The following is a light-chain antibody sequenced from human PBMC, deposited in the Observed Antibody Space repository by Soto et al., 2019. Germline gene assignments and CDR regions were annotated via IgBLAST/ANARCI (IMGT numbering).Light chain of an antibody. CDR1: QSFSGSY. CDR2: GAS. Sequence: EIVLTQSPGTLSSSPVERATLSCMASQSFSGSYLAWYQQKPGQAPRLLIYGASSRATGIPDRFSGSGSGTDFTLTISRLEPEDFAVYYCQQYGSSPWTFGQGTRLEIK. CDR3: QQYGSSPWT. J-gene: IGKJ5*01. V-gene: IGKV3-20*01.